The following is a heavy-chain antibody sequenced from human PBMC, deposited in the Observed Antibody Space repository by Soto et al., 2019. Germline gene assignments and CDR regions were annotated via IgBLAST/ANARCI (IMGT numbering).Heavy chain of an antibody. CDR2: IYYSGST. Sequence: PSETLSLTCTVSGGSISSGDYYWSWIRQPPGKGLEWIGYIYYSGSTYYNPSLKSRVTISVDTSKNQFSLKLSSVTAADTAVYYCARDTYYDILTGDYYYYGVDVWGQGTTVTVSS. V-gene: IGHV4-30-4*01. CDR3: ARDTYYDILTGDYYYYGVDV. J-gene: IGHJ6*02. CDR1: GGSISSGDYY. D-gene: IGHD3-9*01.